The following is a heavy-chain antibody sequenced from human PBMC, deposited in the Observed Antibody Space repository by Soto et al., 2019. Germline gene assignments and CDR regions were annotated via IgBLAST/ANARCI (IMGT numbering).Heavy chain of an antibody. CDR2: INPDVGGT. D-gene: IGHD3-16*01. CDR3: ARGGREVPRIPYDT. V-gene: IGHV1-2*02. CDR1: GYTFTDYY. Sequence: GASVKVSCKASGYTFTDYYVHWVRQAPGQGLEWMGWINPDVGGTNYARKFQGRVTMTRDTSISTAYMKLTRLSPDDTAIYYCARGGREVPRIPYDTWGQGTRVTVSS. J-gene: IGHJ5*02.